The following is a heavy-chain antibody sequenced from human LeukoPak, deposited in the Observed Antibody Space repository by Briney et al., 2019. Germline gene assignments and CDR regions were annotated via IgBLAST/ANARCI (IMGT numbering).Heavy chain of an antibody. CDR1: GGSFSGYY. CDR3: ARDPGSLYYYDSSGYYSHDAFDI. V-gene: IGHV4-34*01. D-gene: IGHD3-22*01. Sequence: SETLSLTCAVYGGSFSGYYWSWIRQPPGKGLEWIGEINHSGSTNYNPSLKSRVTISVDTSKNQFSLKLSSVTAADTAVYYCARDPGSLYYYDSSGYYSHDAFDIWGQGTMVTAPS. J-gene: IGHJ3*02. CDR2: INHSGST.